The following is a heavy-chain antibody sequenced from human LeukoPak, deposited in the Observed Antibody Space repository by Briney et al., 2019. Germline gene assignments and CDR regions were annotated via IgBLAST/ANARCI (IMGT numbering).Heavy chain of an antibody. CDR3: ARDGATMVRGVIVDYWYFDL. CDR1: GFTFSDYY. V-gene: IGHV3-11*05. J-gene: IGHJ2*01. D-gene: IGHD3-10*01. CDR2: ISGSSTYT. Sequence: PGGSLRLSCAASGFTFSDYYMSWIRQATGKGLQWVSYISGSSTYTNYADSVKGRFTISRDNAKNSLYLQMNSLRAEDTAVYYCARDGATMVRGVIVDYWYFDLWGRGTLVTVSS.